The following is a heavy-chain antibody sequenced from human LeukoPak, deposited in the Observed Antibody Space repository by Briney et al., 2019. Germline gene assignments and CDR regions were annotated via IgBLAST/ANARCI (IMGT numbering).Heavy chain of an antibody. D-gene: IGHD2-2*01. Sequence: GGSLRLSCAASGFTFSSYAMSWVRQAPGKGLEWVSGISGSGGTTYYADSVKGRFTIPRDNSKNTLYLQMNSLRAEDTAVYYCAKENAAAALPDNWFDSWGQGTLVTVSS. CDR2: ISGSGGTT. CDR1: GFTFSSYA. CDR3: AKENAAAALPDNWFDS. J-gene: IGHJ5*01. V-gene: IGHV3-23*01.